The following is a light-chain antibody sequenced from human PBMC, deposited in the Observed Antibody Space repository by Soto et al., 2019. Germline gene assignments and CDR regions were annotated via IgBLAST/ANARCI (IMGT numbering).Light chain of an antibody. CDR1: SGHIGYA. CDR2: LNSDGRH. J-gene: IGLJ3*02. Sequence: QSVLTQSPSASASLGASVKLTCTRSSGHIGYAFAWHQQQPEEGPRHLMKLNSDGRHYKGDGNPDRFSSSTSGAERYLTISSPQSEDEAYYYCQDWGMGIRVFGGGTKLTVL. V-gene: IGLV4-69*01. CDR3: QDWGMGIRV.